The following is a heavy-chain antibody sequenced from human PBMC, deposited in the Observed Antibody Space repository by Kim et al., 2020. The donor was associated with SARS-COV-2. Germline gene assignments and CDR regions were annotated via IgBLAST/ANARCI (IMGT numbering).Heavy chain of an antibody. D-gene: IGHD6-13*01. Sequence: SETLSLTCTVSGGSISSYYWSWIRQPPGKGLEWIGYIYYSGSTNYNPSLKSRVTISVDTSKNQFSLKLSSVTAADTAVYYCARGGCIAAAGCTYGMDVWGQGTTVTVSS. V-gene: IGHV4-59*13. CDR2: IYYSGST. J-gene: IGHJ6*02. CDR1: GGSISSYY. CDR3: ARGGCIAAAGCTYGMDV.